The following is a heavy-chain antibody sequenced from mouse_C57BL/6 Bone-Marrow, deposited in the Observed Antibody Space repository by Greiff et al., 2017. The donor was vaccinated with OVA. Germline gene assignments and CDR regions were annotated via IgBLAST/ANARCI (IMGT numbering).Heavy chain of an antibody. CDR3: TRKGDYGSSFAY. CDR1: GYTFTDYE. V-gene: IGHV1-15*01. D-gene: IGHD1-1*01. CDR2: IDPETGGT. Sequence: QVQLKESGAELVRPGASVTLSCKASGYTFTDYEMHWVKQTPVHGLEWIGAIDPETGGTAYNQKFKGKAILTADKSSSTAYMELRSLTSEDSAVYYCTRKGDYGSSFAYWGQGTLVTVSA. J-gene: IGHJ3*01.